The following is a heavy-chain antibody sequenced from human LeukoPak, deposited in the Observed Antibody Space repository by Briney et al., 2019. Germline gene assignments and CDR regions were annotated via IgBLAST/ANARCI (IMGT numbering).Heavy chain of an antibody. CDR1: GGSISSYY. Sequence: SETLSLTCTVSGGSISSYYWSWIRQPAGKGLEWIGRIYTSGSTNYNPSLKSRVTMSVDTSKNQFSLKLSSVTAADTAVYYCAREVGATTDGASDAFDIWGQGTMVTVSS. D-gene: IGHD1-26*01. J-gene: IGHJ3*02. CDR2: IYTSGST. CDR3: AREVGATTDGASDAFDI. V-gene: IGHV4-4*07.